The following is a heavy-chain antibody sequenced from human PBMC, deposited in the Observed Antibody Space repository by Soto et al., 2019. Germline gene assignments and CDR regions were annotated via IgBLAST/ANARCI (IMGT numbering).Heavy chain of an antibody. Sequence: PSETLSLTCTVSGGSISSGGYYWSWIRQHPGKGLEWIGYIYYSGSTCYNPSLKSRVTISVDTSKNQFSLKLSSVTAADTAVYYGARGGIAAAAPPDYGGQGTLVTVSS. CDR1: GGSISSGGYY. J-gene: IGHJ4*02. CDR2: IYYSGST. CDR3: ARGGIAAAAPPDY. D-gene: IGHD6-25*01. V-gene: IGHV4-31*03.